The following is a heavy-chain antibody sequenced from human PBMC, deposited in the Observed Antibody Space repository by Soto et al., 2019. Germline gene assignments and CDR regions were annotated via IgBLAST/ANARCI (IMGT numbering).Heavy chain of an antibody. V-gene: IGHV3-30*03. D-gene: IGHD2-2*01. CDR3: AREDSIIIPAVSDF. J-gene: IGHJ4*02. Sequence: AGGSLRLSCTASGFTFSDYAMNWVRHSPGKGLEWVALISNDEADVEYGDSVKGRFFVSRDNAKNSLYLQMNTLRVEDTAVYYCAREDSIIIPAVSDFWGQGTLVTVSS. CDR1: GFTFSDYA. CDR2: ISNDEADV.